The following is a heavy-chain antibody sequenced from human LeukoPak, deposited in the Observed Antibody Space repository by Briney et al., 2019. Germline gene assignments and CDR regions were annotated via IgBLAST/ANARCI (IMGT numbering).Heavy chain of an antibody. Sequence: PSETLSLTCTVSGGSISSYYWSWIRQPPGKGLEWVGRIYPSGSTNYNPSLKSRVTMSVDTSKNQFSLKLTSVTAADTAVYYCARGSLRLGELSLYRWGQGTLVTVSS. CDR2: IYPSGST. V-gene: IGHV4-4*07. CDR1: GGSISSYY. D-gene: IGHD3-16*02. J-gene: IGHJ4*02. CDR3: ARGSLRLGELSLYR.